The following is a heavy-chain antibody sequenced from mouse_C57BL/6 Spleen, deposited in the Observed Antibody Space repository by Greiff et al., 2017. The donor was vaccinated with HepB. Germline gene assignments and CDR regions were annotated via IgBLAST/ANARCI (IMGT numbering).Heavy chain of an antibody. CDR1: GFTFSDYY. Sequence: VQLKESGGGLVQPGGSLKLSCAASGFTFSDYYMYWVRQTPEKRLEWVAYISNGGGSTYYPDTVKGRFTISRDNAKNTLYLQMSRLKSEDTAMYYCARRGYSNFYFDYWGQGTTLTVSS. D-gene: IGHD2-5*01. J-gene: IGHJ2*01. CDR2: ISNGGGST. V-gene: IGHV5-12*01. CDR3: ARRGYSNFYFDY.